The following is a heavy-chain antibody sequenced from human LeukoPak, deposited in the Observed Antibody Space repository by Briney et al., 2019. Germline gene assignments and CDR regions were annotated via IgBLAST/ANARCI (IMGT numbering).Heavy chain of an antibody. CDR1: GFTFSSYA. CDR2: ISYDGSNK. CDR3: ARGSEGYDYVWGSYRQQAGYYFDY. J-gene: IGHJ4*02. D-gene: IGHD3-16*02. Sequence: PGRSLRLSCAASGFTFSSYAMHWVRQAPGKGLEWVAVISYDGSNKYYADSVKGRFTISRDNSKNTLYLQMNSLRAGDTAVYYCARGSEGYDYVWGSYRQQAGYYFDYWGQGTLVTVSS. V-gene: IGHV3-30-3*01.